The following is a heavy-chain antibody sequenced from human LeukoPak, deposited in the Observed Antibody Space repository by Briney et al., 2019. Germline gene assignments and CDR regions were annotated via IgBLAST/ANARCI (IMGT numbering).Heavy chain of an antibody. CDR2: ISSSGSTI. V-gene: IGHV3-11*04. D-gene: IGHD3-16*01. J-gene: IGHJ4*02. Sequence: GSLRLSCAASGFTFSDYYMSWIRQAPGKGREGVSYISSSGSTIYYADSVKGRFTISRDNAKNSLHLQMNSLRAEDTAVYYCARSADVFFWASPYFDYWGQGTLVTVSS. CDR1: GFTFSDYY. CDR3: ARSADVFFWASPYFDY.